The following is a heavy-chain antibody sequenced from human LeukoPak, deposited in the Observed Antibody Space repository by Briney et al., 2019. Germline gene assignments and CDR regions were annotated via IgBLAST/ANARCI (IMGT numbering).Heavy chain of an antibody. CDR3: AKDIASGYEGFDY. D-gene: IGHD5-12*01. J-gene: IGHJ4*02. CDR2: ISWNSGSI. Sequence: GGSLRLSCAASGFTFDDYAMHWVRQAPGKGLEWVSGISWNSGSIGYADSVKGRFTISRDNAKNSLYLQMNSLRAEDTALYYCAKDIASGYEGFDYWGQGTLVTVSS. V-gene: IGHV3-9*01. CDR1: GFTFDDYA.